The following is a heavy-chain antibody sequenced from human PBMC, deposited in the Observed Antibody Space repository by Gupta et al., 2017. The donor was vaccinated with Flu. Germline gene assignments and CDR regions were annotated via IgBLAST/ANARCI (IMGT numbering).Heavy chain of an antibody. CDR2: ISGSGGST. J-gene: IGHJ4*02. V-gene: IGHV3-23*01. CDR3: AKPKGGIAVAGYYFDY. CDR1: GFTFSSYA. D-gene: IGHD6-19*01. Sequence: EVQLLESGGGLVQPGGSLRLSCAASGFTFSSYAMSWVRQAPGKGLEWVSAISGSGGSTYYADSVKGRFTISRDNSKNTLYLQMNSLRAEDTAVYYCAKPKGGIAVAGYYFDYWGQGTLVTVSS.